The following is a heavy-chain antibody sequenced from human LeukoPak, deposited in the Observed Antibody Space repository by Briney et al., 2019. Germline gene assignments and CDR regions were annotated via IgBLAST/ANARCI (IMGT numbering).Heavy chain of an antibody. J-gene: IGHJ4*02. V-gene: IGHV3-64D*06. Sequence: GGSLRLSCSASGFTFSSYAMHWVRQAPGKGLEYVSSISINGDKTYYAESVKGRFTISRDNSKNTLYLQLSSLRAEDTAVYYCIKDRIGTWSFDHWGQGTLLTVSS. CDR3: IKDRIGTWSFDH. CDR1: GFTFSSYA. D-gene: IGHD1-26*01. CDR2: ISINGDKT.